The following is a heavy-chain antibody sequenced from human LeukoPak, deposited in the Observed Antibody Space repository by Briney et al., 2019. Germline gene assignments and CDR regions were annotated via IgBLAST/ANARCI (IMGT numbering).Heavy chain of an antibody. J-gene: IGHJ6*02. CDR1: GGSISSYY. D-gene: IGHD3-22*01. CDR3: ARATYYYDSSGYAGKYYYYYYGMDV. V-gene: IGHV4-34*01. Sequence: PSETLSLTCTVSGGSISSYYWSWIRQPPGKGLEWIGEINHSGSTNYNPSLKSRVTISVDTSKNQFSLKLSSVTAADTAVYYCARATYYYDSSGYAGKYYYYYYGMDVWGQGTTVTVSS. CDR2: INHSGST.